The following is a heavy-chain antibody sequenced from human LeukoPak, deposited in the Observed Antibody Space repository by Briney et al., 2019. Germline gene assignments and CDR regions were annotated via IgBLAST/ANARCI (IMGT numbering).Heavy chain of an antibody. D-gene: IGHD6-19*01. CDR3: ARGVQSGWYSGGFDP. CDR2: IYTSGST. V-gene: IGHV4-61*02. Sequence: SQTLSLTCTVSGGSISSGGYYWSWIRQPAGKGLEWIGRIYTSGSTNYNPSLESRVTMSVDTSKNQFSLKLSSVTAADTAVYYCARGVQSGWYSGGFDPWGQGTLVTVSS. CDR1: GGSISSGGYY. J-gene: IGHJ5*02.